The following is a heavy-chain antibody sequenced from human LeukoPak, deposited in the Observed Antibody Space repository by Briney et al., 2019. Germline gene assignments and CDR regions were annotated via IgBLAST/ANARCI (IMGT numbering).Heavy chain of an antibody. CDR3: ARAVAATSPRTNWFDP. CDR2: NYYSGST. Sequence: PSETLSLTCTVSGGSISSSSYYWGWIRQPPGKGLEWIGSNYYSGSTYYNPSLKSRVTISVDPSKNQFSLKLSSVTAADTAVYYCARAVAATSPRTNWFDPWGQGTLVTVSS. CDR1: GGSISSSSYY. V-gene: IGHV4-39*01. D-gene: IGHD2-15*01. J-gene: IGHJ5*02.